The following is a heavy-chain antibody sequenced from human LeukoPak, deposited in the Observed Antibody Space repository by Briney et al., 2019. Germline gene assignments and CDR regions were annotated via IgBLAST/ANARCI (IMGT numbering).Heavy chain of an antibody. CDR2: ISGSGGST. D-gene: IGHD6-19*01. Sequence: KSGGSLRLXCAASGFTFSSYAMSWVRQAPGKGLESVSAISGSGGSTYYADSVKGRFTISRDNSKNTLYLQMNSLRAEDTAVYYCAKDRSSSGWYASFFDYWGQGTLVTVSS. J-gene: IGHJ4*02. V-gene: IGHV3-23*01. CDR1: GFTFSSYA. CDR3: AKDRSSSGWYASFFDY.